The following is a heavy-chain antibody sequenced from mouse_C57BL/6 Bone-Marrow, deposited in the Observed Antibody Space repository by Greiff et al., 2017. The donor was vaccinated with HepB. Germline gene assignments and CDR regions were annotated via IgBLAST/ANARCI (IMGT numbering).Heavy chain of an antibody. CDR3: ARYGCDDYAMDY. D-gene: IGHD2-2*01. CDR2: IDPSDSYT. V-gene: IGHV1-69*01. CDR1: GYTFTSYW. J-gene: IGHJ4*01. Sequence: QVQLQQPGAELVMPGASVKLSCKASGYTFTSYWMHWVKQRPGQGLEWIGEIDPSDSYTNYNQKFKGKSTLTVDKSSSTAYMQLSSLTSEDSAVYYCARYGCDDYAMDYWGQGTSVTVSS.